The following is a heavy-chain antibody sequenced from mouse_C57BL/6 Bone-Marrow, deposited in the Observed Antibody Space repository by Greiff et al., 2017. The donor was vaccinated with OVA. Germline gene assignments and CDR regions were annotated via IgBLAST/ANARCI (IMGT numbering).Heavy chain of an antibody. Sequence: EVKLVESGEGLVKPGGSLKLSCAASGFTFSSYAMSWVRQTPEKRLEWVAYISSGGDYIYYADTVKGRFTIYRDNARNTLYLQMSSLKSEDTAMYYCTRDYGNYDFDYWGQGTTRTVSS. CDR1: GFTFSSYA. J-gene: IGHJ2*01. V-gene: IGHV5-9-1*02. CDR3: TRDYGNYDFDY. D-gene: IGHD2-1*01. CDR2: ISSGGDYI.